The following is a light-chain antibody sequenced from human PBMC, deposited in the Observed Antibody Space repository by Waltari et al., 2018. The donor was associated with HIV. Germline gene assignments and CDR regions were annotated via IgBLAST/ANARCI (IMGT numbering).Light chain of an antibody. V-gene: IGKV3-15*01. CDR3: QQYYNWPPLT. Sequence: EIVLTQSPATLSVSPGERATLSCRASQSVRTSLAWYQQRPGQPPRLLVYGASTRATDIPARFSSSGSGTDFTLTISSLQSEDFAVYYCQQYYNWPPLTFGGGTKVEI. CDR1: QSVRTS. CDR2: GAS. J-gene: IGKJ4*01.